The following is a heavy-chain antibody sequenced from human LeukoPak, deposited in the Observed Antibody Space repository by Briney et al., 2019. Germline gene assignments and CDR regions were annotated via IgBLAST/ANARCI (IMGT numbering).Heavy chain of an antibody. CDR3: ARLGYYGSGRKNWFDP. Sequence: ASVKVSCKASGYTFTSYYMHWVRQAPGQGLEWMGIINPSGGSTSYAQKFQGRVTMTRDTSTSTVYMELSSLRSEDTAVYYCARLGYYGSGRKNWFDPWGQGTLVTVSS. D-gene: IGHD3-10*01. V-gene: IGHV1-46*01. CDR2: INPSGGST. J-gene: IGHJ5*02. CDR1: GYTFTSYY.